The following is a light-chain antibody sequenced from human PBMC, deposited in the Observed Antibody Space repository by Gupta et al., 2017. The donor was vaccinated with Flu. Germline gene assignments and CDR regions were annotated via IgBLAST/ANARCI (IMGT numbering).Light chain of an antibody. J-gene: IGKJ3*01. CDR2: GAS. CDR3: QQDGSSPFT. V-gene: IGKV3-20*01. Sequence: EIVLTQSPGTLSLSPGETVTLSCRASQSVSSSYLAWYQQKPGQAPRLLIYGASSRATGIPDRFSGSGSGTDFTLTISRLEPEDFAVYYCQQDGSSPFTFGHGTKVDIK. CDR1: QSVSSSY.